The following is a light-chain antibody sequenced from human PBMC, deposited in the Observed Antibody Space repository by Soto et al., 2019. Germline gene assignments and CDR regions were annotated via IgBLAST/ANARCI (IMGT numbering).Light chain of an antibody. Sequence: EIGMTQSPVTLSLSPGERATLSFVASQSISRNLAWYQQKPGQAPRLLIYGASTRATGIPARFSGSGSGTEFTLTISSLQSEDFAVYYCQQYNNWPPLTFGQGTRLEIK. CDR3: QQYNNWPPLT. CDR1: QSISRN. V-gene: IGKV3-15*01. CDR2: GAS. J-gene: IGKJ5*01.